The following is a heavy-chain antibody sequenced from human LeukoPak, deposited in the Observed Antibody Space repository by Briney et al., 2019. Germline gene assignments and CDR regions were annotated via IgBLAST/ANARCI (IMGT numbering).Heavy chain of an antibody. CDR3: ARGSTWFDP. Sequence: KPSETLSLTCTVSGGSISSSSYYWGWIRQPPGKGLEWIGSIYYSGSTYYNPSLKSRVTISVDTSKNQFSLKLSSVTAADTAVYYCARGSTWFDPWGQGTLVTVSS. CDR1: GGSISSSSYY. V-gene: IGHV4-39*07. J-gene: IGHJ5*02. CDR2: IYYSGST.